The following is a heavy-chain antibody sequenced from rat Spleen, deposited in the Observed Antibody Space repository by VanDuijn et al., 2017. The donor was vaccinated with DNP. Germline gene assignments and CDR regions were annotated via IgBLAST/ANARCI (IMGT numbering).Heavy chain of an antibody. CDR1: GFSLTSYG. D-gene: IGHD1-2*01. V-gene: IGHV2S12*01. J-gene: IGHJ1*01. CDR2: ISSGGST. CDR3: ARFPPGYSSYRDWYLDF. Sequence: QVQLKESGPGLVQPSQTLSLTCTVSGFSLTSYGVSWVRQPPGKGLEWIAAISSGGSTYYNSVFKSRLSISRDTSRSQVLLQMHSLQTEDTAMYFCARFPPGYSSYRDWYLDFWGPGTMVTVSS.